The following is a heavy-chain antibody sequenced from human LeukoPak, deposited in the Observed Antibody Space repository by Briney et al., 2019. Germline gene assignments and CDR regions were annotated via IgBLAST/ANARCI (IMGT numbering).Heavy chain of an antibody. CDR1: GGSISSYY. CDR3: ARARCSSISCPLDY. Sequence: PSETLSLTCTVSGGSISSYYWSWIRQPAGKGLEWIGRIYTSGSTNYNPSLKSRVTMSVDTSKNQFSLKLSSVTAADTAVYYCARARCSSISCPLDYWGQGTLVTVSS. V-gene: IGHV4-4*07. CDR2: IYTSGST. J-gene: IGHJ4*02. D-gene: IGHD2-2*01.